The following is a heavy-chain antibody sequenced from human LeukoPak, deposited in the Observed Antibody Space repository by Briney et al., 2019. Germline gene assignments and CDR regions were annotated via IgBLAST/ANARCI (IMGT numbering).Heavy chain of an antibody. D-gene: IGHD3-22*01. V-gene: IGHV3-30-3*01. J-gene: IGHJ4*02. CDR1: GFTFSSYW. Sequence: GGSLRLSCAASGFTFSSYWMHWVRQAPGKGLEWVALVSYDGGTAYYADSVRGRVTISRDKSKSTLYLQINSLRAEDTAVYYCAREFYNSSGYYSTLDYWGQGTLVTVSS. CDR3: AREFYNSSGYYSTLDY. CDR2: VSYDGGTA.